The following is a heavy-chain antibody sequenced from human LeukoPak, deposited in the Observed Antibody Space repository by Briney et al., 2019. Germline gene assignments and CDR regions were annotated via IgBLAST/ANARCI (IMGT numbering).Heavy chain of an antibody. CDR3: AREGTYGWYNWFDP. V-gene: IGHV4-59*01. J-gene: IGHJ5*02. CDR1: GGSMSRYY. CDR2: IFYSGGT. Sequence: PSETLSLTCTVSGGSMSRYYWSWIRQPPGKGLEWLGYIFYSGGTHYNPSLKGRVTISVDTSKNQFSLRLTSVTAADTAVYYCAREGTYGWYNWFDPWGQGTLVTVSS. D-gene: IGHD6-19*01.